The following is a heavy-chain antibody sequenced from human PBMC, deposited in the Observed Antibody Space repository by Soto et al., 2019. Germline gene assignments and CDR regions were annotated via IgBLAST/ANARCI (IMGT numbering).Heavy chain of an antibody. CDR3: ARALGSSWGPGWFDP. Sequence: SETLSLTCTVSGGSISSYYWSWIRQPPGKGLEWIGYIYYSGSTNYNPSLKSRVTISVDTSKNQFSLKLSSVTAADTAVYYCARALGSSWGPGWFDPWGQGTLVTVSS. J-gene: IGHJ5*02. CDR2: IYYSGST. D-gene: IGHD6-13*01. V-gene: IGHV4-59*01. CDR1: GGSISSYY.